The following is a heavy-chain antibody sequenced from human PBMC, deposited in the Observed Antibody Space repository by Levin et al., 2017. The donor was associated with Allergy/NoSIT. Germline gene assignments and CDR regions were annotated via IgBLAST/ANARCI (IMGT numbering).Heavy chain of an antibody. V-gene: IGHV3-30*18. D-gene: IGHD5-24*01. Sequence: PGGSLRLSCAASGFTFSSYGMHWVRQAPGKGLEWVAVISYDGSNKYYADSVKGRFTISRDNSKNTLYLQMNSLRAEDTAVYYCAKDLRDGYNLVLDYWGQGTLVTVSS. CDR3: AKDLRDGYNLVLDY. J-gene: IGHJ4*02. CDR2: ISYDGSNK. CDR1: GFTFSSYG.